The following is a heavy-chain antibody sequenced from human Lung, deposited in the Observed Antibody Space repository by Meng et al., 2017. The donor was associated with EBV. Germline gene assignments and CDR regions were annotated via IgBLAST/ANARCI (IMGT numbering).Heavy chain of an antibody. CDR1: GDSVSTTTAAA. CDR2: TYYRSKWYT. CDR3: TREASTGDFDY. D-gene: IGHD7-27*01. V-gene: IGHV6-1*01. Sequence: QVQLQQSGPXLVKPXXXLSLPCAXSGDSVSTTTAAAWNWIRQSPSRGLEWLGRTYYRSKWYTDYAVSVKSRIIINSDTSKNQFSLQLNSVTLEDTAVYYCTREASTGDFDYWCQGTLVTVSS. J-gene: IGHJ4*02.